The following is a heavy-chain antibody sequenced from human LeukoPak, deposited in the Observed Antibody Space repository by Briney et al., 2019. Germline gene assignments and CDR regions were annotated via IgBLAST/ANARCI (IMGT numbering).Heavy chain of an antibody. Sequence: ASVKVSCKASGYTFTSYDINWVRQATGQGLEWMGWMNPNSGNTGYAQKFQGRVTMTRNTSISTAYMELSSLRSEDTAVYYCARARLPYYDFWSGYNHCDYWGQGTLVTVSS. CDR3: ARARLPYYDFWSGYNHCDY. D-gene: IGHD3-3*01. J-gene: IGHJ4*02. CDR2: MNPNSGNT. V-gene: IGHV1-8*01. CDR1: GYTFTSYD.